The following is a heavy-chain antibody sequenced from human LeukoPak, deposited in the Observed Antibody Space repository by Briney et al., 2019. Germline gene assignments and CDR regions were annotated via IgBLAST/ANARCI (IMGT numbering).Heavy chain of an antibody. CDR2: IYKSGSP. V-gene: IGHV4-59*01. D-gene: IGHD3-22*01. Sequence: PSETLSLTCTVSGGSTGPNYWSWIRQPPGKGLEWIGYIYKSGSPKYNPSLKSRVTMSVDTSKNQFSLELTSVTAADTAVYYCARHYYDSSGSHYFDYWGQGTLVTVSS. J-gene: IGHJ4*02. CDR3: ARHYYDSSGSHYFDY. CDR1: GGSTGPNY.